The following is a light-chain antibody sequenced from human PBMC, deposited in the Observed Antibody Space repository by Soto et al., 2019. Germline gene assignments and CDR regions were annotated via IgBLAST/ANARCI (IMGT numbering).Light chain of an antibody. Sequence: DIQMTQAPSTLSASVGDRVTITCRASQRISSWLAWYQQKPGKAPKLLIHKASSLESVVPSRFSGSESGTEFTLTISSLQPDDFATYYCHQYSTYSRAFGQGTKLEIK. V-gene: IGKV1-5*03. CDR3: HQYSTYSRA. CDR2: KAS. CDR1: QRISSW. J-gene: IGKJ2*01.